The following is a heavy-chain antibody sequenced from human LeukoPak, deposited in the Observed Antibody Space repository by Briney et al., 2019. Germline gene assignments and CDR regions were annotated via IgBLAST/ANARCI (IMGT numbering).Heavy chain of an antibody. CDR1: GFTFSSYG. V-gene: IGHV3-33*01. D-gene: IGHD2-8*01. J-gene: IGHJ4*02. CDR3: ARDRCTNGVCSLDY. Sequence: GRSLRLSCAASGFTFSSYGMHWVRQAPGKGLEWVAVIWYDGSNKYYADSVKGRFTISRDNSKNTLYLQMNSLRAEDTAVYYCARDRCTNGVCSLDYWGQGTLVTVSS. CDR2: IWYDGSNK.